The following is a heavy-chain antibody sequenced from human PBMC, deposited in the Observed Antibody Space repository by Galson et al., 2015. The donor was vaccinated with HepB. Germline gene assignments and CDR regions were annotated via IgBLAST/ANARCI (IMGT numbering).Heavy chain of an antibody. Sequence: SVKVSCKASGGTFSSYAISWVRQAPGQGLEWMGGIIPIFGTANYAQKFQGRVTITADESTSTAYMELSSLRSEDTAVYYCASLDIVVVPAARGWFDPWGQGTLVTVSS. D-gene: IGHD2-2*01. CDR2: IIPIFGTA. J-gene: IGHJ5*02. CDR3: ASLDIVVVPAARGWFDP. V-gene: IGHV1-69*13. CDR1: GGTFSSYA.